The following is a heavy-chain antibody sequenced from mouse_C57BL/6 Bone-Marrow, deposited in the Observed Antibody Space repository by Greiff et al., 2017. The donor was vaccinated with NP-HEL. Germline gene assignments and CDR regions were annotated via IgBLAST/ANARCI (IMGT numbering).Heavy chain of an antibody. CDR2: IDPENGDT. V-gene: IGHV14-4*01. D-gene: IGHD2-3*01. J-gene: IGHJ2*01. CDR1: GFNIKDDY. CDR3: TTERDGYYLDY. Sequence: EVQLQQSGAELVRPGASVKLSCTASGFNIKDDYMHWVKQRPEQGLEWIGWIDPENGDTEYASKFQGKATITADTSSNTAYLQLSSLTSEDTAVYYCTTERDGYYLDYWGQGTTLTVSS.